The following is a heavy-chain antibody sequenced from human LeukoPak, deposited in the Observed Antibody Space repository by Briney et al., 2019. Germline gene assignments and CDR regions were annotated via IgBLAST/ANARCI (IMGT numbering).Heavy chain of an antibody. CDR3: ARERKGEYNKSDY. Sequence: ASVKVSCKASGYTFTNYGFTWVRQAPGQGLEWMWWINNYSGDTHYAQKFRGRVTMSTDPSTSTPYMDLRSLTPDDTAVYYCARERKGEYNKSDYWGQGSLVTVSS. D-gene: IGHD2/OR15-2a*01. J-gene: IGHJ4*02. CDR1: GYTFTNYG. CDR2: INNYSGDT. V-gene: IGHV1-18*01.